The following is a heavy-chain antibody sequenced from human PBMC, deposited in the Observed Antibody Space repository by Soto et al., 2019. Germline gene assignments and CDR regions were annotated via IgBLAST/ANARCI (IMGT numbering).Heavy chain of an antibody. CDR1: GFTFSSYG. CDR3: ARGCSGGSCYPDWDYYYYGMDV. V-gene: IGHV3-33*01. D-gene: IGHD2-15*01. J-gene: IGHJ6*02. Sequence: GGSLRLSCAASGFTFSSYGMHWVRQAPGKGLEWVAVIWYDGSNNYYADSVKGRFTISRDNSNNTLYLQMNSLRAEDTAVYYCARGCSGGSCYPDWDYYYYGMDVWGQVTTVTVSS. CDR2: IWYDGSNN.